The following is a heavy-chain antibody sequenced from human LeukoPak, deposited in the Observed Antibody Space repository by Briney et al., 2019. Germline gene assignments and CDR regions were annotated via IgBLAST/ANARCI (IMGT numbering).Heavy chain of an antibody. CDR2: ISGYNGNT. V-gene: IGHV1-18*01. D-gene: IGHD1-26*01. CDR1: GYTFTSYG. J-gene: IGHJ3*02. CDR3: ARFGSYSRDDAFDI. Sequence: ASVKVSCKASGYTFTSYGISWVRQAPGQGLEWMGWISGYNGNTNYAQNLQGRVTMTTDTSTSTVYMELRSLRSDDTAVYYCARFGSYSRDDAFDIWGQGTMVTVSS.